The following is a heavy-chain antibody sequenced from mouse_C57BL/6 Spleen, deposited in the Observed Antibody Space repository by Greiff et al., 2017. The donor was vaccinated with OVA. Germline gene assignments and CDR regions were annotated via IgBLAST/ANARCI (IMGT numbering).Heavy chain of an antibody. J-gene: IGHJ2*01. Sequence: VQLQQSGTVLARPGASVKMSCKTSGYTFTSYWMHWVKQRPGQGLEWIGAIYPGNSDTSYNQKFKGKAKLTAVTSASTAYMELSSLTNEDSAVYYYTREFITTVVAYYFDYWGQGTTLTVSS. V-gene: IGHV1-5*01. CDR3: TREFITTVVAYYFDY. D-gene: IGHD1-1*01. CDR2: IYPGNSDT. CDR1: GYTFTSYW.